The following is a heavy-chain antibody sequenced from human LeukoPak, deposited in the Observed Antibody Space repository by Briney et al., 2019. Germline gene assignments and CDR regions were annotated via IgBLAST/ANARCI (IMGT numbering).Heavy chain of an antibody. J-gene: IGHJ4*02. CDR1: GGTFSSYA. Sequence: SVQVSCKASGGTFSSYAISWVRQAPGQGLEWMGGIIPIFGTANYAQKFQGGVTITADESTSTAYMELSSLRSEDTAVYYCARNSGSYLDTYYFDYWGQGTLVTVSS. CDR2: IIPIFGTA. CDR3: ARNSGSYLDTYYFDY. V-gene: IGHV1-69*01. D-gene: IGHD1-26*01.